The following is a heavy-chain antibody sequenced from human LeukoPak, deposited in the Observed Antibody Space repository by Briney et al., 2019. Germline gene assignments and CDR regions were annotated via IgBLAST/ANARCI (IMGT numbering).Heavy chain of an antibody. D-gene: IGHD1-26*01. CDR1: GFSISSYY. V-gene: IGHV4-59*01. J-gene: IGHJ4*02. CDR3: ARVYSGSYHY. CDR2: IYYSGST. Sequence: SETLSLTCTVSGFSISSYYWSWLRQPPGKGLEWIGYIYYSGSTNYNPSLKSRVTISVDTSKNQFSLKLSSVTAADTAVYYCARVYSGSYHYWGQGTLVTVSS.